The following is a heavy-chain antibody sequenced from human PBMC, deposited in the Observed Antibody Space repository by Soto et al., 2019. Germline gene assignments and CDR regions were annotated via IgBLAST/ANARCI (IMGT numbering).Heavy chain of an antibody. J-gene: IGHJ6*02. D-gene: IGHD6-6*01. V-gene: IGHV1-69*13. CDR1: GGTFSSYA. CDR3: AVYSSASHYYYGMDV. CDR2: IIPIFGTA. Sequence: SVKVSCKASGGTFSSYAISWVRQAPGQGLEWIGGIIPIFGTANYAQKFQGRVTITADESTSTAYMELSSLRSEDTAVYYCAVYSSASHYYYGMDVWGQGTTVTGSS.